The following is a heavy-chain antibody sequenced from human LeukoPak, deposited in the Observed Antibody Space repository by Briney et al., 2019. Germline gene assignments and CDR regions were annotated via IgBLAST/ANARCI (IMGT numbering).Heavy chain of an antibody. CDR3: ARHLGGNGFPFDY. CDR2: IYYSGST. CDR1: GSSISSYY. V-gene: IGHV4-59*08. D-gene: IGHD2-8*01. Sequence: PSETLSLTCAVSGSSISSYYWSWIRQPPGKGLEWIGYIYYSGSTKYNPSLKSRVTITVDTSKSQFSLKLSSVTAADTAVYYCARHLGGNGFPFDYWGQGTLVTVSS. J-gene: IGHJ4*02.